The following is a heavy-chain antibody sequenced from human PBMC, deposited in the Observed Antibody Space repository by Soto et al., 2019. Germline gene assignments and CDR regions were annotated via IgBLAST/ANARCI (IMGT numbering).Heavy chain of an antibody. Sequence: QVQLQESGPGLVKPSETLSLTCTVSGGSISSYYWSWIRQPPGKGLEWIGYIYYSGSTNYNPSLKSAVTVPVDTAKNQFSLKLSSVTAADPAVYYCARLYSTWGQGTLVTVSS. CDR3: ARLYST. CDR2: IYYSGST. J-gene: IGHJ5*02. D-gene: IGHD6-13*01. CDR1: GGSISSYY. V-gene: IGHV4-59*08.